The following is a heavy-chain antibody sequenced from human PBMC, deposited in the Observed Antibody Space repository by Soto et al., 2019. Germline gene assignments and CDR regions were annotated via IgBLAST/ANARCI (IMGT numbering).Heavy chain of an antibody. CDR1: GGSISSGGYY. CDR2: IYYSGST. V-gene: IGHV4-31*03. CDR3: ARDSGIVGLRLYGMDV. J-gene: IGHJ6*02. D-gene: IGHD5-12*01. Sequence: SETLSLTCTVSGGSISSGGYYWSWIRQHPGKGLEWIGYIYYSGSTYYNPSLKSRVTISVDTSKNQFSLKLSSVTAADTAVYYCARDSGIVGLRLYGMDVWGQGTTVTVS.